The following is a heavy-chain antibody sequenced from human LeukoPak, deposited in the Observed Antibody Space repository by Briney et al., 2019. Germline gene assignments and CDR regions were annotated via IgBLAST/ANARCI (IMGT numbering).Heavy chain of an antibody. CDR1: GFPFSSYA. CDR3: ARSSIVVVSILDY. Sequence: GGSLRLSCAASGFPFSSYAMHWIRQAPGKGLEYVSAISSNGGSTSYANSVKGRFTISRDNSKNTLYLQMGSLRAEDMAVYYCARSSIVVVSILDYWGQGTLVTVSS. CDR2: ISSNGGST. V-gene: IGHV3-64*01. J-gene: IGHJ4*02. D-gene: IGHD2-2*01.